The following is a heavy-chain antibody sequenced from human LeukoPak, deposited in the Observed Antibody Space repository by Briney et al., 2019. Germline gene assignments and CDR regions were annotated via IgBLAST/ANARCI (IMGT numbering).Heavy chain of an antibody. J-gene: IGHJ6*03. CDR1: GYTFTGYY. D-gene: IGHD2-15*01. V-gene: IGHV1-2*02. CDR3: ARAAYGVAYYYMDV. CDR2: INPNSGDT. Sequence: ASVKVSCKASGYTFTGYYMNWVRQAPGQGLEWMGWINPNSGDTNYAQKFQGRVTMTRDTSISTAYMELSRLRSDDTAVYYCARAAYGVAYYYMDVWGKGTTVTVSS.